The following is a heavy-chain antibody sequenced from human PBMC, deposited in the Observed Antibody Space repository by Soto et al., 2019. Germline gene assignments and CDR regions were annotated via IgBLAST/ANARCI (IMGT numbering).Heavy chain of an antibody. Sequence: SETLSLTCAVYGGSFSGYYWSWIRQPPGKGLVWIGEINHSGSTNYNPSLKSRVTISVDTSKNQFSLKLSSVTAADTAVYYCARSIRAPQRDPTIFGVGSYYGMAVWGQGTTVTVSS. V-gene: IGHV4-34*01. CDR3: ARSIRAPQRDPTIFGVGSYYGMAV. CDR2: INHSGST. D-gene: IGHD3-3*01. CDR1: GGSFSGYY. J-gene: IGHJ6*02.